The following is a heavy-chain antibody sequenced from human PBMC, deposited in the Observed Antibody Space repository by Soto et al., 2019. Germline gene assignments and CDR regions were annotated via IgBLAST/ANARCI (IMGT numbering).Heavy chain of an antibody. Sequence: SETLSLTCSVSGYSVSSSDYYWAWIRQPPGKGLEWIGSIYYSGRTYYNPSLKSRVTISVDTSKNQFSLKLSSVTAADTAVYYCARCDYGPGDGFDYWGQGTPVTVSS. V-gene: IGHV4-39*07. CDR3: ARCDYGPGDGFDY. J-gene: IGHJ4*02. CDR1: GYSVSSSDYY. CDR2: IYYSGRT. D-gene: IGHD3-10*01.